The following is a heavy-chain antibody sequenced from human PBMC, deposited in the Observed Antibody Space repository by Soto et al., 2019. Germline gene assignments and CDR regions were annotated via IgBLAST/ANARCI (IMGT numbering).Heavy chain of an antibody. V-gene: IGHV1-8*01. CDR3: SRWADNDYSHLFYP. Sequence: QVQLVQSGAEVRKPGASVRVSCKATGYSFTRHDINWLRQAAGQGLEWMGWMNPNSGNAVYAQKFQGRVTMTRNTSITTAYMEVTSLKSEDTVVYFWSRWADNDYSHLFYPWCQGTLVTVSS. D-gene: IGHD4-17*01. CDR2: MNPNSGNA. CDR1: GYSFTRHD. J-gene: IGHJ5*02.